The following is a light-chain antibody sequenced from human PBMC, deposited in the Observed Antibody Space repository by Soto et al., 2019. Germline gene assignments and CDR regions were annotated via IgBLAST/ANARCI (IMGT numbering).Light chain of an antibody. CDR1: ESVGRH. CDR2: RAS. CDR3: QQYGTSPRT. Sequence: EVVVTQSPATLSVSPGEGATLSCRASESVGRHLAWYHQKPVQAPRLLIPRASSRATGIPDRFSGSGSGTDFTLTISRLEPEDFAVYYCQQYGTSPRTFGQGTKVNIK. V-gene: IGKV3-20*01. J-gene: IGKJ1*01.